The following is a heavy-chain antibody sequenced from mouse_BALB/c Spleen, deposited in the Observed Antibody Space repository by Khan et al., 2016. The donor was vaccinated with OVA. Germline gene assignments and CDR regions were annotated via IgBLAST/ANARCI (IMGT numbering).Heavy chain of an antibody. CDR2: INPHIGET. Sequence: VQLKESGPELVKPGASVKISCKASGYSFTGYFMNWVMQSPGKSLEWIGRINPHIGETLYNQKFKDKATLTVDESASTAHMEVRSLASEDSAVYYCTRIYRSDFDYWGQGTTLTVSS. J-gene: IGHJ2*01. V-gene: IGHV1-20*02. CDR1: GYSFTGYF. D-gene: IGHD1-1*01. CDR3: TRIYRSDFDY.